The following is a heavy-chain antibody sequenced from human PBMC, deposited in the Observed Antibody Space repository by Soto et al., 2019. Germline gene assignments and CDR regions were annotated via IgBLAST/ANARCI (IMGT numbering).Heavy chain of an antibody. J-gene: IGHJ3*02. Sequence: GESLKISCKGSGYSFTSYWIGWVRQMPGKGLEWMGIIYPGDSDTRYSPSFQGQVTISADKSISTAYLQWSSLKASDTAMYYCARRSASSGWYSAFDIWGQGTMVTVSS. CDR2: IYPGDSDT. CDR3: ARRSASSGWYSAFDI. V-gene: IGHV5-51*01. CDR1: GYSFTSYW. D-gene: IGHD6-19*01.